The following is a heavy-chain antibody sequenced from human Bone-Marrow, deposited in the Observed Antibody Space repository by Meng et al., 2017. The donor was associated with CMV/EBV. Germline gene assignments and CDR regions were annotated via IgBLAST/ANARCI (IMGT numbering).Heavy chain of an antibody. D-gene: IGHD6-19*01. J-gene: IGHJ5*02. CDR3: ARHASGWYRGNWFDP. CDR2: IYYSGST. CDR1: TFSMNSGHS. V-gene: IGHV4-38-2*02. Sequence: ESLKISCTVSTFSMNSGHSWDWIRQPPGKGLEWIGHIYYSGSTYYNPSLKSRVTISVDTSKNQFSLKLSSVTAADTAVYYCARHASGWYRGNWFDPWGQGTLVTVSS.